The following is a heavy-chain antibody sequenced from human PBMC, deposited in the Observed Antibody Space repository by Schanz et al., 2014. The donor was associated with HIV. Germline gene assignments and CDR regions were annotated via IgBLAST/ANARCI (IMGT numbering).Heavy chain of an antibody. CDR1: GFTFSLYG. V-gene: IGHV3-33*06. CDR3: AKEGPQLGGVGGYHFDY. J-gene: IGHJ4*02. D-gene: IGHD6-13*01. CDR2: IWFDGSNK. Sequence: QVQLVESGGGVVQPGRSLRLSCAASGFTFSLYGMHWVRQAPGKGLEWVAVIWFDGSNKYYADSVKGRFTISRDISKNTLYLQMNRLRAEDTAVYYCAKEGPQLGGVGGYHFDYWGQGTLVTVSS.